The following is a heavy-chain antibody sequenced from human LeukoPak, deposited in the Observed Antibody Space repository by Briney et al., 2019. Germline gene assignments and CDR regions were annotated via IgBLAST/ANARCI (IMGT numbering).Heavy chain of an antibody. CDR2: IYGGGNT. V-gene: IGHV3-66*01. J-gene: IGHJ6*02. CDR3: ARDASGWSRDV. D-gene: IGHD6-19*01. CDR1: GFTVSDNY. Sequence: PGGSLRLSCAASGFTVSDNYMSWVRQAPGKGLEWVSVIYGGGNTYYADSVKGRFTTSRDNAKNSLYLQMNSLRDEDTAVYYCARDASGWSRDVWGQGTTVTVSS.